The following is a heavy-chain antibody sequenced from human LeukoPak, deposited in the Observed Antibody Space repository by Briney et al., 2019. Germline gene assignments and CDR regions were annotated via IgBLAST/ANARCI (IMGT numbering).Heavy chain of an antibody. CDR2: IKSKTDGGTT. CDR1: GFTFSNAW. D-gene: IGHD5-18*01. V-gene: IGHV3-15*01. CDR3: TTDRIWGSAYSYGSSDY. Sequence: PGGSLRLSCAASGFTFSNAWMSWVRQAPGKGLEWVGRIKSKTDGGTTDYAAPVKGRFTISRDDSKNTLYLQMNSLKTEDTAVYYCTTDRIWGSAYSYGSSDYWGQGTLVTVSS. J-gene: IGHJ4*02.